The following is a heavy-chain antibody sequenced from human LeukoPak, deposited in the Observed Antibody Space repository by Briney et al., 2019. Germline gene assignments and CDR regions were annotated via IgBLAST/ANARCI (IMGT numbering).Heavy chain of an antibody. V-gene: IGHV1-69*06. Sequence: SVKVSCKASGGTFSSYSISWVRQAPGQGLEWMGVIIPMFGTTTYAQRFQGRVTITADKSTSTAYMELSSLRSEDTAVYYCARDSYRTRNYNWFDPWGQGTLVTVSS. CDR1: GGTFSSYS. J-gene: IGHJ5*02. CDR2: IIPMFGTT. D-gene: IGHD1-7*01. CDR3: ARDSYRTRNYNWFDP.